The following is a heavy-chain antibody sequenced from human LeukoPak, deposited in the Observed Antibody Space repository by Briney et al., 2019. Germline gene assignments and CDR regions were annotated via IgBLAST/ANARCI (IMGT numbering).Heavy chain of an antibody. Sequence: SETLSLTCAVYGGSFSDYYWSWIRQPPGKGLEWIGEINHSGSTNYNPSLKSRVTISVATSKNQFSLKLSSVTAADTAVYYCARPRRGYSYALAFDIWGQGTMVTVSS. CDR3: ARPRRGYSYALAFDI. CDR2: INHSGST. J-gene: IGHJ3*02. CDR1: GGSFSDYY. D-gene: IGHD5-18*01. V-gene: IGHV4-34*01.